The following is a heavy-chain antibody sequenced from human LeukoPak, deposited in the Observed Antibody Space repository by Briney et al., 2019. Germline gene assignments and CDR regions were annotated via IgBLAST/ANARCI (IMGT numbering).Heavy chain of an antibody. CDR2: ISSSGSTI. V-gene: IGHV3-48*03. CDR3: ARIYSSSGYFDY. D-gene: IGHD6-13*01. CDR1: GFTFSSYE. Sequence: GGPLRLSCAASGFTFSSYEMNWVRQAPGKGLEWVSYISSSGSTIYYADSVKGRFTISRDNAKNSLYLQMNSLRAEDTAVYYCARIYSSSGYFDYWGQGTLVTVSS. J-gene: IGHJ4*02.